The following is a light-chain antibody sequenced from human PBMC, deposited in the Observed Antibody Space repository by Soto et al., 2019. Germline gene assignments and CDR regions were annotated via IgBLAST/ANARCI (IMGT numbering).Light chain of an antibody. CDR1: SSDIGGYNY. CDR3: SSYAGSNNPYV. J-gene: IGLJ1*01. V-gene: IGLV2-8*01. CDR2: EVS. Sequence: QSALTQPPSASGSPGQSVTISCTGTSSDIGGYNYVSWYQQYPGKAPKLMIYEVSKRPSGVPDRFSGSKSGNTASLTVSGLQAEDEAHYYCSSYAGSNNPYVFGTGTKLTVL.